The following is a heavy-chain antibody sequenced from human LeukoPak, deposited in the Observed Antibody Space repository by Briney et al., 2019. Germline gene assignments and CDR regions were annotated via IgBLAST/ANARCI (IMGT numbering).Heavy chain of an antibody. CDR3: ARDLVPAAISGDWFDP. V-gene: IGHV3-21*01. J-gene: IGHJ5*02. CDR1: GFTFSSYS. D-gene: IGHD2-2*01. CDR2: ISSSGSYI. Sequence: PGGSLRLSCAASGFTFSSYSMNWVRQAPGKGLEWVSSISSSGSYIYYADSVKGRFTISRDNAKNSLYLQMNSLRAEDTAVYYCARDLVPAAISGDWFDPWGQGTLVTVSS.